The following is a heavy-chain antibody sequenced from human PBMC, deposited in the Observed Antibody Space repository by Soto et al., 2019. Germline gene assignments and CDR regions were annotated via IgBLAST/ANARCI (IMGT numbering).Heavy chain of an antibody. D-gene: IGHD2-2*01. CDR2: IYHSGST. CDR1: DCSISSSNW. CDR3: ARGTYCSSTSCHGGVDP. J-gene: IGHJ5*02. Sequence: SETLSLTCAVSDCSISSSNWWSWVRQPPGKGLEWIGEIYHSGSTNYNPSLKSRVTISVDKSKNQFSLKLSSVTAADTAVYYCARGTYCSSTSCHGGVDPWGQGTLVTVSS. V-gene: IGHV4-4*02.